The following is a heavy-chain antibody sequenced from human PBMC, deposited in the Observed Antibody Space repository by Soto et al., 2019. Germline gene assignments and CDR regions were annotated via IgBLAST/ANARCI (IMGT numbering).Heavy chain of an antibody. CDR2: IVVGSGST. D-gene: IGHD3-3*01. V-gene: IGHV1-58*01. CDR3: AADAHQDDFWSSYPYYFYSMDV. CDR1: GITVRSSA. J-gene: IGHJ6*02. Sequence: SVEIACKASGITVRSSAVQGMRQTRRQPLEWIGRIVVGSGSTTYAQIVQERITITRDMSTSTVYMDLRSLRPEDTAMYYCAADAHQDDFWSSYPYYFYSMDVWGQGTTVTVSS.